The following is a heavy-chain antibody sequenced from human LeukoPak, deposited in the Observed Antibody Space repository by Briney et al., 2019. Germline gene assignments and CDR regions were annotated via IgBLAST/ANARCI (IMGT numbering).Heavy chain of an antibody. CDR1: GYTFTTYG. CDR2: ISTYDDNI. V-gene: IGHV1-18*01. J-gene: IGHJ6*03. CDR3: ARVFVSCSGGSCYAQDIYYYYMDV. D-gene: IGHD2-15*01. Sequence: ASVKVSCKASGYTFTTYGLSWVRQAPGQGLEWLGWISTYDDNIKYAQSLQGRLTLTIDTSTSTAYMELRSLTSDDTAVYYCARVFVSCSGGSCYAQDIYYYYMDVWGKGTTVTVSS.